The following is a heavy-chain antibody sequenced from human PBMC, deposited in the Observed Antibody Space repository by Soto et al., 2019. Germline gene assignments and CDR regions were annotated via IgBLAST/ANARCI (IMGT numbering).Heavy chain of an antibody. V-gene: IGHV4-30-4*01. CDR1: GGSISSGDYY. J-gene: IGHJ4*02. Sequence: QVQLQESGPGLVKPSQTLSLTCTVSGGSISSGDYYWSWIRQPPGKGLEWIGYIYYSGSTYYNPSLKSRVTISVDTSKNQFSLKLSSVTAADTAVYYCARDNINDSSGYYLDYFDYWGQGTLVTVSS. CDR3: ARDNINDSSGYYLDYFDY. CDR2: IYYSGST. D-gene: IGHD3-22*01.